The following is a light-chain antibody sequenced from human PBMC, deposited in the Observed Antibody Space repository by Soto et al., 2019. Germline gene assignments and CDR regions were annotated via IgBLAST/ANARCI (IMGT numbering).Light chain of an antibody. J-gene: IGLJ2*01. CDR3: SSYTRTTTLVV. CDR1: TSDVGGYPY. V-gene: IGLV2-14*01. CDR2: EVS. Sequence: QSALTQPASVSGSPGQSITISCTGTTSDVGGYPYVSWYQQHPGKAPKVIIYEVSNRPAGVSNRFSGSKSGNTASLTISGLRAEDEADYYCSSYTRTTTLVVFGGGTKLTVL.